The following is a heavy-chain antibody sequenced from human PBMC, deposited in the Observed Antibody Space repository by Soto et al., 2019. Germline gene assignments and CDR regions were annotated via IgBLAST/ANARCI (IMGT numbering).Heavy chain of an antibody. CDR1: GHSFRSSL. D-gene: IGHD2-15*01. V-gene: IGHV5-51*01. J-gene: IGHJ6*02. CDR3: ARRSGYCSGGSCYKDLYYYYGMDV. Sequence: GQAVNLSDKGSGHSFRSSLTGCVRQLPGKGLAWMGIIYPGDSDTRYSPSFQGQVTISADKSISTAYLQWSSLKASDTAMYYCARRSGYCSGGSCYKDLYYYYGMDVWGQGTTVTGSS. CDR2: IYPGDSDT.